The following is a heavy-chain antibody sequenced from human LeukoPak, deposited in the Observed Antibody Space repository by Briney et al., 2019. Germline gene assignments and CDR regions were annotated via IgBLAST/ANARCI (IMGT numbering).Heavy chain of an antibody. CDR2: IIPIFGTA. V-gene: IGHV1-69*13. CDR3: ARAVYSGSYYLPFDY. D-gene: IGHD1-26*01. J-gene: IGHJ4*02. CDR1: GGTFSSYA. Sequence: GASVKVSCKASGGTFSSYAISWVRQAPGQGLEWMGGIIPIFGTANYAQKFQGRVTITADESTSTAYMELSSLRSEDTAVYYCARAVYSGSYYLPFDYWGQGTLVTVSS.